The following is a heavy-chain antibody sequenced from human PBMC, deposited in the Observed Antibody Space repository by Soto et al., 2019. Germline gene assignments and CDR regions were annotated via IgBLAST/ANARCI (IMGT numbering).Heavy chain of an antibody. J-gene: IGHJ5*02. D-gene: IGHD2-8*02. CDR1: GASIGSGGW. V-gene: IGHV4-4*02. Sequence: TLSLTCAVSGASIGSGGWWSWVRQPPGKGLEWIAEIFHDGNINYSPSLKSRVTISVDKSQNQFSLNVYSVTAADTAVYYCARHEGWTGPDQWGQGTLVTVSS. CDR2: IFHDGNI. CDR3: ARHEGWTGPDQ.